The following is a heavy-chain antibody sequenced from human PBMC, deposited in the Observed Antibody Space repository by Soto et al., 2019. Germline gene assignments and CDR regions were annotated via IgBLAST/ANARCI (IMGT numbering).Heavy chain of an antibody. CDR2: MNPNSGNT. Sequence: ASVKVSCKASGYTLTSYDINWVRQATGQGLEWMGWMNPNSGNTGYAQKFQGRVTMTRNTSISTAYMELSSLRSEDTAVYYCARVHRRFLEWLHMDVWGKGTTVTVSS. V-gene: IGHV1-8*01. CDR3: ARVHRRFLEWLHMDV. CDR1: GYTLTSYD. D-gene: IGHD3-3*01. J-gene: IGHJ6*03.